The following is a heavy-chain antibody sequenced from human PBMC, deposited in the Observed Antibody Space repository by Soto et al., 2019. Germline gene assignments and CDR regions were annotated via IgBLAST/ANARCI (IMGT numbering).Heavy chain of an antibody. D-gene: IGHD4-17*01. CDR2: FFSDAER. V-gene: IGHV2-26*01. Sequence: GSGPTLVNPTETLTLTCSVSGFSLTNGRLGVSWIRQPPGKALECLAHFFSDAERSYSTSLQSRLNMYKDSSGSQVVLTMTNMAPADTATYFCARMDGDYNYYGLDVWGHGIAVTVSS. J-gene: IGHJ6*02. CDR1: GFSLTNGRLG. CDR3: ARMDGDYNYYGLDV.